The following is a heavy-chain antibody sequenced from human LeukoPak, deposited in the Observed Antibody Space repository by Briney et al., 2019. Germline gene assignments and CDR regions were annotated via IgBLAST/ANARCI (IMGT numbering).Heavy chain of an antibody. D-gene: IGHD3-22*01. CDR2: ISPDGSST. V-gene: IGHV3-74*01. J-gene: IGHJ1*01. CDR3: ARDPHYYDSSGYYPH. CDR1: GFTFSSYW. Sequence: GRSLRLSCAASGFTFSSYWMHWVRQAPGKWLVWFSRISPDGSSTSYADSVKGRFTISRDNAANKLYLQMNSERAEDTAVYYCARDPHYYDSSGYYPHWGQGTLVTVSS.